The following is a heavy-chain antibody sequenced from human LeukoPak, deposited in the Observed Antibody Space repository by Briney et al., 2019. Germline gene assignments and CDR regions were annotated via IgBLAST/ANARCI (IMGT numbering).Heavy chain of an antibody. V-gene: IGHV3-48*01. D-gene: IGHD6-19*01. CDR1: GFTFSSYS. CDR2: ISSSSSTI. J-gene: IGHJ6*03. Sequence: GGSLRLSCAAPGFTFSSYSMNWVRQAPGKGLEWVSYISSSSSTIYYADSVKGRFTISRDNAKNSLYLQMNSLRAEDTAVYYCARDGSVAHYYYYYMDVWGKGTTVTVSS. CDR3: ARDGSVAHYYYYYMDV.